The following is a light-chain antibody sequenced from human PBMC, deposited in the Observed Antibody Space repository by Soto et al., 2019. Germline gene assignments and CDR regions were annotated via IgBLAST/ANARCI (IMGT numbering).Light chain of an antibody. V-gene: IGLV2-23*03. CDR3: CSYAGSSTVGV. CDR1: SSDVGSYNL. Sequence: QAVVTQPASVSGSPGQSITISCTGTSSDVGSYNLVSWYQQHPGKAPKLMIYEGSKRPSGVSNRFSGSKSGNTASLTISGLQAEDEADYYCCSYAGSSTVGVFGGGTKLTVL. J-gene: IGLJ3*02. CDR2: EGS.